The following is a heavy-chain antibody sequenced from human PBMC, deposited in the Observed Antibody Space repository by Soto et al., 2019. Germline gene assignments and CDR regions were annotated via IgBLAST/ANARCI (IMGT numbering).Heavy chain of an antibody. CDR2: INGYTGNT. CDR1: GYNFTSYG. D-gene: IGHD1-7*01. Sequence: QVQLVQSGADVKKPGASVKVSCKASGYNFTSYGFSWVRQTPGQGLEWMGWINGYTGNTDYAQKFHGRVTLTTDTSTSTVYWELLPLISDDRALYYCPRTLVTRKGGLVVWGQVTTVTVSS. CDR3: PRTLVTRKGGLVV. J-gene: IGHJ6*02. V-gene: IGHV1-18*01.